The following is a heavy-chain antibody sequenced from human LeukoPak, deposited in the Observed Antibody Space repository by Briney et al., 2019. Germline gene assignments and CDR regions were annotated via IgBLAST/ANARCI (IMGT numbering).Heavy chain of an antibody. CDR2: INPNSGGA. D-gene: IGHD3-10*01. Sequence: ASMKVSCKASGYTFTDYYMHWVRQAPGQGLEWMGWINPNSGGANYAQKFQGRVTMTRDTSISTAYMELSRLRSDDTAVYYCARGWGFDYYGSGSYRYNWFDPWGQGTLVTVSS. CDR3: ARGWGFDYYGSGSYRYNWFDP. CDR1: GYTFTDYY. V-gene: IGHV1-2*02. J-gene: IGHJ5*02.